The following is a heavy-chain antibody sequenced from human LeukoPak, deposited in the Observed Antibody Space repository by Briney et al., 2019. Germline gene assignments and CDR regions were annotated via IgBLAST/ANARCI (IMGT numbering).Heavy chain of an antibody. CDR1: GFTFSSYG. D-gene: IGHD3-22*01. Sequence: PGGSLRLSCAASGFTFSSYGMSWVRQAPGKGLEWVSAISGSGGSTYYADSVKGRFTISRDNSKNTLYLQMNSLRAEDTAVYYCAKDLEGSSGYYSHWGQGTLVTVSS. J-gene: IGHJ4*02. CDR3: AKDLEGSSGYYSH. V-gene: IGHV3-23*01. CDR2: ISGSGGST.